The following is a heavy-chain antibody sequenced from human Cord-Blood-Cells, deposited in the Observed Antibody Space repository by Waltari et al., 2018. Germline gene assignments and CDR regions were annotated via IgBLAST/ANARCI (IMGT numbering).Heavy chain of an antibody. CDR3: ARSSGTVTPYYFDY. J-gene: IGHJ4*02. V-gene: IGHV4-34*01. CDR1: GGSFSGYY. Sequence: QVQLQQWGAGLLKPSETLSLTCAVYGGSFSGYYWSWIRQPPGKGLEWIGEINHSGSTNYNPSLKSRVTISVDTSKNQFSLKLSSVTAADTAVYYCARSSGTVTPYYFDYWGQGTLVTVSS. D-gene: IGHD4-4*01. CDR2: INHSGST.